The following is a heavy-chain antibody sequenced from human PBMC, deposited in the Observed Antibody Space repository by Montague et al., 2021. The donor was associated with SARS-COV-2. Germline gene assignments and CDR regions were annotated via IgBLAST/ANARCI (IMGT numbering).Heavy chain of an antibody. CDR2: SNQVGAP. CDR3: ASGRPGQWSFRHFDSISSGARDI. CDR1: RGSFSNYY. D-gene: IGHD3-9*01. J-gene: IGHJ3*02. V-gene: IGHV4-34*01. Sequence: SETLSLTCAVSRGSFSNYYWTWIRQSPGKGLEWIGESNQVGAPNYTPSLKSRVTISLDTSKKQTSLKLNSVTVADTAVFFCASGRPGQWSFRHFDSISSGARDIWAQGSLVIASS.